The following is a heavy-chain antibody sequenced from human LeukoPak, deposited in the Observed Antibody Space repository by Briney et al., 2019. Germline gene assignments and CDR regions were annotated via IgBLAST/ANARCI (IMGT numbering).Heavy chain of an antibody. J-gene: IGHJ4*02. D-gene: IGHD1-14*01. CDR3: ARAGENFRIDY. CDR2: IYTSGST. Sequence: PSETLSLTCTVSGGSISTANYYWSWIRQPAGKGLEWIGRIYTSGSTNYNPSLKSRVTISVDTSKNQFSLKLSSVTAADTAVYYCARAGENFRIDYWGQGTLVTVSS. CDR1: GGSISTANYY. V-gene: IGHV4-61*02.